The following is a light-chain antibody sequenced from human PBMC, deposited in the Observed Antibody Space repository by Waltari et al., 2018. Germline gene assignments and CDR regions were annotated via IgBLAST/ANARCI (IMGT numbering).Light chain of an antibody. J-gene: IGKJ1*01. Sequence: EIVLTPSPGTLSLSPGERAPLSCRASQSVRSSYLAWYQQKAGQPPRLLIYSASSRATGIPDRFIGSGSGTDFTLTISRLEPEDFAVYYCQEYGSSLTWTFGQGTKVEIK. CDR2: SAS. CDR3: QEYGSSLTWT. V-gene: IGKV3-20*01. CDR1: QSVRSSY.